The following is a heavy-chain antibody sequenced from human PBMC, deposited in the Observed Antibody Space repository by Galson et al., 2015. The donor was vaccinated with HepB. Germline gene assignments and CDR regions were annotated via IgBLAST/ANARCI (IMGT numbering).Heavy chain of an antibody. D-gene: IGHD3-22*01. Sequence: SETLSLTCAVYGGSFSGYYWGWIRQPPGKGLEWIGEINHSGSTNYNPSLKSRVTISVDTSKNQFSLKLSSVTAADTAVYYCARGLPSYSSGYTVSLDIWGQGTMVTVSS. V-gene: IGHV4-34*01. CDR3: ARGLPSYSSGYTVSLDI. CDR2: INHSGST. J-gene: IGHJ3*02. CDR1: GGSFSGYY.